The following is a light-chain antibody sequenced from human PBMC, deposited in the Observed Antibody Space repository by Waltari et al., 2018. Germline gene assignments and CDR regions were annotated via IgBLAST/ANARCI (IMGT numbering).Light chain of an antibody. J-gene: IGLJ2*01. CDR2: EVS. CDR1: SSDVGGYNY. CDR3: SSYISSSTLEL. V-gene: IGLV2-14*01. Sequence: QSALTQPASVSGSPGQSITISCTGTSSDVGGYNYVSWYQQHPGTAPKLMLYEVSNRPSGVSNRFSGSKSGNTASLTISGLQAEDEADYYCSSYISSSTLELFGGGTSLTVL.